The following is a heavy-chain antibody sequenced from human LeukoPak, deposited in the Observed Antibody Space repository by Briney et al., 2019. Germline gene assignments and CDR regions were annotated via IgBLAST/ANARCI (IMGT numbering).Heavy chain of an antibody. D-gene: IGHD6-13*01. CDR2: INPNSGGT. CDR1: GYTFTGYY. J-gene: IGHJ4*02. CDR3: ARDPIGSSWLRAFDY. Sequence: ASVKVSCKASGYTFTGYYMHWVRQAPGQGLEWMGWINPNSGGTNYAQKFQGRVTMTRDTSISIAYMELSRLRSDDTAVYYCARDPIGSSWLRAFDYWGQGTLVTVSS. V-gene: IGHV1-2*02.